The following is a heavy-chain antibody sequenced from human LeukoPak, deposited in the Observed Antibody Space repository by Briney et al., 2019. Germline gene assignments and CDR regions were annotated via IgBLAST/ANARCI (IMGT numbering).Heavy chain of an antibody. CDR1: GYTFTGYY. Sequence: ASVKVSCKASGYTFTGYYMHWVRQAPGQGLEWMGRINPNSGGTNYAQKFQGRVTMTRDTSISTAYMELSRLRSDDTAVYYCARVIYSSSSIFDYWGQGTPVTVPS. CDR2: INPNSGGT. J-gene: IGHJ4*02. D-gene: IGHD6-6*01. V-gene: IGHV1-2*06. CDR3: ARVIYSSSSIFDY.